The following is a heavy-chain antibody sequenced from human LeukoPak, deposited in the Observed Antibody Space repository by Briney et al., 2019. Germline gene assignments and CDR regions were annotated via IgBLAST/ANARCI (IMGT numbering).Heavy chain of an antibody. J-gene: IGHJ4*02. CDR3: VSLGYSSSSVRY. D-gene: IGHD6-6*01. CDR1: GFTFSRSA. CDR2: ISYDGGNK. V-gene: IGHV3-30*04. Sequence: GGSLRVSCAASGFTFSRSAMHWVRQAPGKGLEWVAIISYDGGNKYYADSVKGRFTISRDNSKNTLYLQMNSLRAEDTAVYFCVSLGYSSSSVRYWGQGTLVTVSS.